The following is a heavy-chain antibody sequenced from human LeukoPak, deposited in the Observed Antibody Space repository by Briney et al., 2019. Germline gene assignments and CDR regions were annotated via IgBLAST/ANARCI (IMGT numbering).Heavy chain of an antibody. J-gene: IGHJ3*02. V-gene: IGHV3-53*01. CDR3: ARAEHTRDAFDI. CDR2: IYSGGST. CDR1: GFTVSSNY. Sequence: GGSLRLSCAASGFTVSSNYMSWVRQAPGKGLEWVSVIYSGGSTYYADSVKGRFTISRDNSKNTLYLQMNSLRAEDTAVYYCARAEHTRDAFDIWGQGTLVTVSS.